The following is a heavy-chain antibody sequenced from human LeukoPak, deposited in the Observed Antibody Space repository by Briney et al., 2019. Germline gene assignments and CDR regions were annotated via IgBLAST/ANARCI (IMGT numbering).Heavy chain of an antibody. Sequence: GGSLRLSCAASGFTFSSYGMHWVRQAPGKGLEWVAFIRYDGSNKCYADSVKGRFTISRDNSKNTLYLQMNSLRAEDTAVYYCVKDLGRVSSSSHLFDYWGQGTLVTVSS. CDR2: IRYDGSNK. CDR3: VKDLGRVSSSSHLFDY. V-gene: IGHV3-30*02. CDR1: GFTFSSYG. J-gene: IGHJ4*02. D-gene: IGHD6-6*01.